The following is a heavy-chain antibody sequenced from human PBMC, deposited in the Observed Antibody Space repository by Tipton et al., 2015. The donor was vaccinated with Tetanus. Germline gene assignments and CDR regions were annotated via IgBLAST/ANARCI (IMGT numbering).Heavy chain of an antibody. Sequence: TLSLTCSVSGASISSYYWNWIRQVPGKGLEWIGYTHHSGNTKYNPSLSGRVTISVDTSKNQITLTLKSVTAADTALYYCARANNDYPKKGPFDYWGQGILVIVSS. CDR1: GASISSYY. J-gene: IGHJ4*02. D-gene: IGHD5-12*01. V-gene: IGHV4-59*01. CDR2: THHSGNT. CDR3: ARANNDYPKKGPFDY.